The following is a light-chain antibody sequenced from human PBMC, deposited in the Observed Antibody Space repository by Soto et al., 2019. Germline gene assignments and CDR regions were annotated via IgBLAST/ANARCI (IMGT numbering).Light chain of an antibody. J-gene: IGKJ4*01. Sequence: DIQMTQSPSSVSASVGDRVTITCRASQDISNWLAWYQQKPGKDPKLLIYGASTLRSGVPSRFSGSGSGTEFTLTISSLQPEDSGTYYCQQANSFPSTVGGGTRVEIK. CDR2: GAS. V-gene: IGKV1D-12*01. CDR1: QDISNW. CDR3: QQANSFPST.